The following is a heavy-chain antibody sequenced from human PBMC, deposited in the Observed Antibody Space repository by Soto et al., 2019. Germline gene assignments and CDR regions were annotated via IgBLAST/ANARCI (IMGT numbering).Heavy chain of an antibody. CDR1: GYTFSSYA. V-gene: IGHV1-3*01. CDR2: INAANGNV. D-gene: IGHD6-19*01. Sequence: QVQLVQSGAEVKKPGASVKVSCKASGYTFSSYALHWVRQAPGQRLEWMGWINAANGNVKYSQKFQGRVTITRDTSASTAYMALSSLRSEDTAVYYCARAVGQFDPWGQGTLGNVSS. CDR3: ARAVGQFDP. J-gene: IGHJ5*02.